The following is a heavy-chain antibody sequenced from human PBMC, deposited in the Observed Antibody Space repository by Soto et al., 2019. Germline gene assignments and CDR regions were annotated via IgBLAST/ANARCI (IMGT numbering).Heavy chain of an antibody. CDR3: ARVDKSAGGDFDY. CDR2: IIPILGIA. Sequence: SVKVSCKASGGTFSSYTISWVRQAPGQGLEWMGRIIPILGIANYAQKFQGRVTITADKSTSTAYMELSSLRSEDTAVYYCARVDKSAGGDFDYWGQGTLVTVSS. D-gene: IGHD2-21*01. CDR1: GGTFSSYT. J-gene: IGHJ4*02. V-gene: IGHV1-69*02.